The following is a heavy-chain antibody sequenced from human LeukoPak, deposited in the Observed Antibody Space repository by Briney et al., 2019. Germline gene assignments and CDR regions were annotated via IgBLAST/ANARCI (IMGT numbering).Heavy chain of an antibody. CDR2: ISGSGSST. D-gene: IGHD4-17*01. V-gene: IGHV3-23*01. CDR1: GFTFTNYA. Sequence: GGSLRLSCAASGFTFTNYAMNWVRQAPAKGLEWVSTISGSGSSTYIADSVKGRFAISRDNSKNTVLLQMNSLRAEDTAVYYCARDYGLDYWGQGTLVTVSS. J-gene: IGHJ4*02. CDR3: ARDYGLDY.